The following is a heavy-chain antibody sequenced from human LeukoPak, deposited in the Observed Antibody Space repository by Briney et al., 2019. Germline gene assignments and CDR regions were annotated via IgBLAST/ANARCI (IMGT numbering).Heavy chain of an antibody. D-gene: IGHD3-10*01. CDR3: ARDTYYYGSGSYDY. J-gene: IGHJ4*02. V-gene: IGHV4-39*01. CDR2: IYYSGST. Sequence: SETLSLTCTVSGGSISSSSYYWGWIRQPPGKGLKWIGSIYYSGSTYYNPSLKSRVTISVDTSKNQFSLKLSSVTAADTAVYYCARDTYYYGSGSYDYWGQGTLVTVSS. CDR1: GGSISSSSYY.